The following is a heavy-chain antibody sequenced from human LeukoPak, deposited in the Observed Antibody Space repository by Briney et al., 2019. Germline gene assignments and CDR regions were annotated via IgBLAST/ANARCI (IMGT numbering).Heavy chain of an antibody. D-gene: IGHD6-13*01. V-gene: IGHV3-23*01. CDR1: GFTFINYS. CDR3: AKDLGASRDFDY. CDR2: ISGSGSST. J-gene: IGHJ4*02. Sequence: GGSLRLSCAASGFTFINYSMTWVRQAPGEGLEWVSAISGSGSSTYYADSVKGRFTVSRDNSKSTLYLHMNTLRVEDTAVYYCAKDLGASRDFDYWSQGTLVTVSS.